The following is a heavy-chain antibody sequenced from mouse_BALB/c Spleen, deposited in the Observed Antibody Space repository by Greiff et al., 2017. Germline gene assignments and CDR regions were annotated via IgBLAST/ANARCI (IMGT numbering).Heavy chain of an antibody. V-gene: IGHV5-4*02. D-gene: IGHD4-1*01. J-gene: IGHJ4*01. Sequence: EVMLVESGGGLVKPGGSLKLSCAASGFTFSDYYMYWVRQTPEKRLEWVATISDGGSYTYYPDSVKGRFTISRDNAKNNLYLQMSSLKSEDTAMYYCARERETGFMDYWGQGTSVTVSS. CDR1: GFTFSDYY. CDR2: ISDGGSYT. CDR3: ARERETGFMDY.